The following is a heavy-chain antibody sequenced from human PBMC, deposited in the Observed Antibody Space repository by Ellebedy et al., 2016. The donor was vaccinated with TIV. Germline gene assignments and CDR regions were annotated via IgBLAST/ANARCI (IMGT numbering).Heavy chain of an antibody. Sequence: GESLKISCAASGFTFSSYSMNWVRQAPGKGLEWVSAISGSGGSTYYADSVKGRFTISRDNSKNTLYLQMNSLRAEDTAVYYCAKDPAKVLSSGYSSGWYLYWGQGTLVTVSS. CDR2: ISGSGGST. CDR1: GFTFSSYS. J-gene: IGHJ4*02. V-gene: IGHV3-23*01. CDR3: AKDPAKVLSSGYSSGWYLY. D-gene: IGHD6-19*01.